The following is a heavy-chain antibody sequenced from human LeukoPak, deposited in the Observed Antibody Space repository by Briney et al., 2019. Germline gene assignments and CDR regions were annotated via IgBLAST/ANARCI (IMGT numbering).Heavy chain of an antibody. J-gene: IGHJ6*02. Sequence: GASVKASCKASGGTFSSYAISWVRQAPGQGLQWMGGIIPIFGTANYAQKFQGRVTITADESTSTAYMELSSLRSEDTAVYYCARDGTSSSSPDYYYYYGMDVWGQGTTVTVSS. D-gene: IGHD6-6*01. V-gene: IGHV1-69*13. CDR2: IIPIFGTA. CDR3: ARDGTSSSSPDYYYYYGMDV. CDR1: GGTFSSYA.